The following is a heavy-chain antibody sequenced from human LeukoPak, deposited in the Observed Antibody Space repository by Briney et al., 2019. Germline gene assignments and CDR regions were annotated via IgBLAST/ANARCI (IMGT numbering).Heavy chain of an antibody. Sequence: PSETLSLTCTVSGGSISSYYWSWLRQPPGKGLEWIGYIYYSGSTNYNPSLKSRVTISVDTSKNQFSLKLSSVTAADTAVYYCARDAKFDFWSDGGYFDLWGRGTLVTVSS. CDR3: ARDAKFDFWSDGGYFDL. D-gene: IGHD3-3*01. V-gene: IGHV4-59*01. J-gene: IGHJ2*01. CDR2: IYYSGST. CDR1: GGSISSYY.